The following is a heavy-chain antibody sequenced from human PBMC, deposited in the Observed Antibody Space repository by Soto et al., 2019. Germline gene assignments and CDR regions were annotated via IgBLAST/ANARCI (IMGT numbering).Heavy chain of an antibody. J-gene: IGHJ4*02. D-gene: IGHD2-15*01. CDR1: GFTFSGFD. CDR2: IGTAGDT. CDR3: ARGQEVGAHFFDS. V-gene: IGHV3-13*01. Sequence: LRLSCEASGFTFSGFDMHWVRQPTGKGLEWVSTIGTAGDTYYAVSVKGRFTIPRDNAKNSLSLQMNSLRAGDTAVYFCARGQEVGAHFFDSWGQGTQVTVSS.